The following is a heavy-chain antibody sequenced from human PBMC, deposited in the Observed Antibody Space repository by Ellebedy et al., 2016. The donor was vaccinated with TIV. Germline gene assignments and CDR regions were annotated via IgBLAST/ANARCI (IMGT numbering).Heavy chain of an antibody. V-gene: IGHV3-23*01. Sequence: PGGSLRLSCAASGFTFASNAMTWVRQAPGKGLEWVSGISGSGGRTYYIDSVKGRFTISRDNSKNTLYLQMNSLRAEDTAVYYCAKDPGGYFYYGMDVWGQGTTVTVSS. J-gene: IGHJ6*02. CDR3: AKDPGGYFYYGMDV. CDR2: ISGSGGRT. D-gene: IGHD6-13*01. CDR1: GFTFASNA.